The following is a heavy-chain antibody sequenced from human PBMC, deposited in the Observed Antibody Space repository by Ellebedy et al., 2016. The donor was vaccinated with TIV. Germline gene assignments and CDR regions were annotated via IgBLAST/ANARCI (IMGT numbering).Heavy chain of an antibody. CDR2: IYQGGNAK. Sequence: PGGSLRLSCAASGFIFSDCWMTWVRQAPGKGLEFVANIYQGGNAKHYVDSVKGRFTISRDNAKNSLFMQMNNLRAEDTAVYYCARTGYGYHGMDVWGQGTTVSVSS. D-gene: IGHD5-12*01. CDR1: GFIFSDCW. J-gene: IGHJ6*02. CDR3: ARTGYGYHGMDV. V-gene: IGHV3-7*03.